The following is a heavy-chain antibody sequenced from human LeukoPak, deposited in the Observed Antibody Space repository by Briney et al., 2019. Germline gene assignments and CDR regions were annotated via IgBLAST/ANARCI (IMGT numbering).Heavy chain of an antibody. CDR3: ARHRGNAFDY. J-gene: IGHJ4*02. CDR2: IYYSGST. V-gene: IGHV4-59*08. Sequence: SETLSLTCTVSGGSISSYYWSWIRQPPGKGLEWIGYIYYSGSTNYNPSLKSRVTISVDTSKNQFSLKLSSVTAADTAVYYCARHRGNAFDYWGQGTLVTVSS. D-gene: IGHD3-10*01. CDR1: GGSISSYY.